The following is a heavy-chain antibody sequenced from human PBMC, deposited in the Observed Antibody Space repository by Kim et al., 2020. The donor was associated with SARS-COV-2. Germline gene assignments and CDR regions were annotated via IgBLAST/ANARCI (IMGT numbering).Heavy chain of an antibody. CDR3: ARGSSLSGWPFDY. D-gene: IGHD6-19*01. J-gene: IGHJ4*02. CDR2: IYYSGSN. CDR1: GGSISSSSYY. V-gene: IGHV4-39*07. Sequence: SETLSLTCTVSGGSISSSSYYWGWIRQPPGKGLEWIGSIYYSGSNYYNPSLKSRVTISVDTSKNQFSLKLSSVTAADTAVYYCARGSSLSGWPFDYWGQGTLVTVSS.